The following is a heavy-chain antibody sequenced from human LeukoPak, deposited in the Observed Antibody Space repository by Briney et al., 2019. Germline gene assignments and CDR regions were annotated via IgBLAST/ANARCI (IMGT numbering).Heavy chain of an antibody. J-gene: IGHJ3*01. CDR3: ATYRQAVADAFDF. Sequence: ESLKISCKTFGYSFTRYWIAWVRQVPGEGLEWVGMTYPGDSDTKYSPSFQGHVTISADRSISTAYLQWRSLKASDSAIYYCATYRQAVADAFDFWGQGTMVIVSS. D-gene: IGHD4-23*01. CDR2: TYPGDSDT. V-gene: IGHV5-51*01. CDR1: GYSFTRYW.